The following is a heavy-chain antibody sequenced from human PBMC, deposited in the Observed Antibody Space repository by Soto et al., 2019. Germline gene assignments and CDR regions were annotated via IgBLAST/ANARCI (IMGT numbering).Heavy chain of an antibody. D-gene: IGHD3-10*01. V-gene: IGHV1-69*13. Sequence: SVKVSCKASGCTFSSYAISCVRQAPGQGLEWMGGIIPIFGTANYAQKFQGRVTITADESTSTAYMELSTLRAEDTAVYYRASDSYSGSRSYSPRLNWFDPWGQGTLVTVSS. CDR3: ASDSYSGSRSYSPRLNWFDP. CDR1: GCTFSSYA. J-gene: IGHJ5*02. CDR2: IIPIFGTA.